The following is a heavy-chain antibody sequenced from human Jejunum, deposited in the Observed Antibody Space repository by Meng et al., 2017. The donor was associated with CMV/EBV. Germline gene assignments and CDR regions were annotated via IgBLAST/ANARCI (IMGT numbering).Heavy chain of an antibody. J-gene: IGHJ4*02. D-gene: IGHD3-10*01. Sequence: AAYGGSFNIYYWSWIRQPPGKGLEWLGQINHIANTNYNPSLKSRLTMSVDTSKNQFTLNLTSVTAADTAVYYCARGGPHQSGFDFWGQGTRVTVSS. CDR3: ARGGPHQSGFDF. CDR2: INHIANT. V-gene: IGHV4-34*01. CDR1: GGSFNIYY.